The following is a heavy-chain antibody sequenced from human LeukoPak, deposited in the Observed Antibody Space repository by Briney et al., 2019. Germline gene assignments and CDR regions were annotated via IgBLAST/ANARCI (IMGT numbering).Heavy chain of an antibody. CDR1: GFTFSSHA. D-gene: IGHD6-19*01. CDR3: ARDGGGGPAVAGKDWYFDL. CDR2: ISDSGTTT. V-gene: IGHV3-23*01. J-gene: IGHJ2*01. Sequence: GGSLRLSCEASGFTFSSHAMIWVRLAPGRGLEWVSSISDSGTTTHYADSVRGRFTISRDNSKNSLYLQMNSLRAEDTAVYYCARDGGGGPAVAGKDWYFDLWGRGTLVTVSS.